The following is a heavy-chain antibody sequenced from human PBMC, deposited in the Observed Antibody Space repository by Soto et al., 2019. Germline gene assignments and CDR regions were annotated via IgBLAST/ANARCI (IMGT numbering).Heavy chain of an antibody. Sequence: PGGSLRLSCAASGFTFSLYWMSWVRQAPGKGLEWVANIKQDGSEKYYVDSVKGRFTISRDNAKNSLYLQMNSLRAEDTAVYYCARGPDYYGTLYYYYMDVWGKGTTVTVSS. CDR3: ARGPDYYGTLYYYYMDV. V-gene: IGHV3-7*04. D-gene: IGHD3-10*01. CDR2: IKQDGSEK. CDR1: GFTFSLYW. J-gene: IGHJ6*03.